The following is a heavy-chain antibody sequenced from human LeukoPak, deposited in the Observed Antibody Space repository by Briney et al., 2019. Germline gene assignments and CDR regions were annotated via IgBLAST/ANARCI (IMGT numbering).Heavy chain of an antibody. CDR3: ARADYYYDSSGYPNWFDP. CDR1: GFTFGDYA. CDR2: IRSKAYGGTT. Sequence: GGSLRLSCTASGFTFGDYAMSWVRQAPGKGLEWVGFIRSKAYGGTTEYAASVKGRFTISRDDSKSIAYLQMNSLKTEDTAVYYCARADYYYDSSGYPNWFDPWGQGTLVTVSS. J-gene: IGHJ5*02. V-gene: IGHV3-49*04. D-gene: IGHD3-22*01.